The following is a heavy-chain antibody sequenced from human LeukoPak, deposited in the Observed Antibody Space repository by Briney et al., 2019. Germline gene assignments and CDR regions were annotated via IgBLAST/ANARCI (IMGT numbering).Heavy chain of an antibody. CDR3: AKGGEGLYSSGPDDY. CDR1: GFTFSSYG. J-gene: IGHJ4*02. Sequence: GGSLRLSCAASGFTFSSYGMHWVRQAPGKGLEWVAVISYDGSNKYYADSVKGRFTISRDNSKNTLYLQMNSLRAEDTAVYYCAKGGEGLYSSGPDDYWGQGTLVTVSS. D-gene: IGHD6-19*01. V-gene: IGHV3-30*18. CDR2: ISYDGSNK.